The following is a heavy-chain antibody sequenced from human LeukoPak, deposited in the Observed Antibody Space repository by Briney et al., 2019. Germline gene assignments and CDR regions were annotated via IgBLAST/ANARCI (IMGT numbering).Heavy chain of an antibody. CDR3: ARIRCGHSSAICYNH. D-gene: IGHD2-8*01. CDR2: INHNGGT. V-gene: IGHV4-34*01. Sequence: KPSEALSLTCSVYGVSLSDYYWSWIRQPRGKGLEWIGEINHNGGTKYNPSLKGRVTISVDTSENHFSLNLRSVTAADTAVYYCARIRCGHSSAICYNHWGRGTLVTVSS. J-gene: IGHJ5*02. CDR1: GVSLSDYY.